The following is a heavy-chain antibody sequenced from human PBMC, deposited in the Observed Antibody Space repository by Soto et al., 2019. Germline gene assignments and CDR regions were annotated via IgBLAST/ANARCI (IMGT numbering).Heavy chain of an antibody. V-gene: IGHV4-59*08. Sequence: SETLSLTCTVSGGSISSYYWSWIRQPPGKGLEWIGYIYYSGSTNYNPSLKSRVTISVDTSKNQFSLKLGSVTAAAPAVYYCAGQLLGIFDYWGRGTLVTVSS. CDR2: IYYSGST. CDR1: GGSISSYY. D-gene: IGHD1-26*01. CDR3: AGQLLGIFDY. J-gene: IGHJ4*02.